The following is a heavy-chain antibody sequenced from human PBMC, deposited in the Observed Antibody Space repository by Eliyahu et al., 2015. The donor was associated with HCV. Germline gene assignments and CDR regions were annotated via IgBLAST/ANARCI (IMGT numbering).Heavy chain of an antibody. J-gene: IGHJ4*02. V-gene: IGHV3-7*01. D-gene: IGHD3-22*01. Sequence: VANIKQDGSEKYYVDSVKGRFTISRDNAKNSLYLHMNSLRAEDTAVYYCARENYYDSSLHFDYWGQGTLVTVSS. CDR2: IKQDGSEK. CDR3: ARENYYDSSLHFDY.